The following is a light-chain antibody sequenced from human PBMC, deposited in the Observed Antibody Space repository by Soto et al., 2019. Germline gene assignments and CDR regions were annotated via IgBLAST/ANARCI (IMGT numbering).Light chain of an antibody. CDR3: QQYNSYPRT. CDR2: GAS. Sequence: DIQMTQSPSSASAPVGDRATTTCRASQGIGSWLAWYQQKPGKAPNLLIYGASTLDSGVPSRFSGSGSGTDFTLTITSLQPEDCATYYCQQYNSYPRTFGQGTKVDIK. J-gene: IGKJ1*01. V-gene: IGKV1-12*01. CDR1: QGIGSW.